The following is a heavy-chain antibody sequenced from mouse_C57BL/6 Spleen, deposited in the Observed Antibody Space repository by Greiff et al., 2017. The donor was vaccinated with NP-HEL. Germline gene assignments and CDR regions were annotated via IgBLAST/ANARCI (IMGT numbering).Heavy chain of an antibody. J-gene: IGHJ3*01. CDR3: ARTAYYSNPAWFAY. Sequence: EVQGVESGGGLVKPGGSLKLSCAASGFTFSDYGMHWVRQAPEKGLEWVAYISSGSSTIYYADTVKGRFTISRDNAKNTLFLQMTSLRSEDTAMYYCARTAYYSNPAWFAYWGQGTLVTVSA. V-gene: IGHV5-17*01. CDR2: ISSGSSTI. CDR1: GFTFSDYG. D-gene: IGHD2-5*01.